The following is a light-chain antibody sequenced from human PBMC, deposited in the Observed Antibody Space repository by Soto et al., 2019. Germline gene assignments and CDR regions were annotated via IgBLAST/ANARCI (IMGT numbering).Light chain of an antibody. V-gene: IGLV2-11*01. CDR3: CSYAGSYTGV. J-gene: IGLJ2*01. Sequence: QSALTQPRSVSGSPGQSVTISCTGTSSDVGGYNYVSWYQQHPDKAPKFIIYDINKRPSVVPDRFSGSRSGNTASLTISGLQPEDEADYYCCSYAGSYTGVFGGGTKLTVL. CDR2: DIN. CDR1: SSDVGGYNY.